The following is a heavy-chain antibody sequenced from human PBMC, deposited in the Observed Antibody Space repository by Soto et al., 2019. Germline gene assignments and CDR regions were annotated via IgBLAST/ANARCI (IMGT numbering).Heavy chain of an antibody. CDR2: MNPNSGDT. D-gene: IGHD2-8*01. V-gene: IGHV1-8*01. Sequence: ASVKFSCKSSGYTFTSYHIHWVRQATGQGLEWVGWMNPNSGDTGYAQKFQDRVTMTRNTAISTAYMELSSLRSDDTAVYYCARICPNGVCFDYWGQGTLVTVSS. J-gene: IGHJ4*02. CDR3: ARICPNGVCFDY. CDR1: GYTFTSYH.